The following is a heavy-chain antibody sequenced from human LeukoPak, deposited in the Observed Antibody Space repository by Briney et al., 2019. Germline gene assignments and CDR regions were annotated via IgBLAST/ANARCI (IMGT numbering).Heavy chain of an antibody. CDR1: GYTFTSYD. CDR2: MNPNSGNT. J-gene: IGHJ1*01. D-gene: IGHD1/OR15-1a*01. CDR3: ARNNATVRYFQH. V-gene: IGHV1-8*01. Sequence: ASVKVSCKASGYTFTSYDINWVRQAAGQGLEWMGWMNPNSGNTGYAQRFQGRVTMTRNTSISTAYMELTSLRSEDTAVYYCARNNATVRYFQHWGQGTLATVSS.